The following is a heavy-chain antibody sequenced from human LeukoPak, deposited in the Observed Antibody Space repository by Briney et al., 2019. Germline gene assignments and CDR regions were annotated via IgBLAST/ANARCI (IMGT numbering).Heavy chain of an antibody. J-gene: IGHJ4*02. CDR1: GVTFSGYA. Sequence: GGSLRLSCAASGVTFSGYAMHWVRQAPGKGLEYVSAISTNEGSTYYANSVKDRFTISRDNSKNTLYLQMGSLRAEDMAVYYFARNGGSGSYDYWGQGTLVTVSS. CDR3: ARNGGSGSYDY. V-gene: IGHV3-64*01. D-gene: IGHD3-10*01. CDR2: ISTNEGST.